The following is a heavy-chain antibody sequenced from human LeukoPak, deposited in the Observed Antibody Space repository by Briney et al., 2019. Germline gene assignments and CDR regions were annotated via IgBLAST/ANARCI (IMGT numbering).Heavy chain of an antibody. V-gene: IGHV3-23*01. CDR2: ISGTSTTI. CDR3: ARKIPGTSPFDY. D-gene: IGHD1-14*01. Sequence: GGSLRLSCAASGFTVSSNYMSWVRQAPGKGLEWVSSISGTSTTIYYADSVKGRFTISRDNSENTLYLQLNSLRAEDTAVYYCARKIPGTSPFDYWGQGTLVTVSS. CDR1: GFTVSSNY. J-gene: IGHJ4*02.